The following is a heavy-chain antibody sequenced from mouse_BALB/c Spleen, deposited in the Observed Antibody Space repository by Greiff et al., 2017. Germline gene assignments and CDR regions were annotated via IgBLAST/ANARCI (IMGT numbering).Heavy chain of an antibody. Sequence: EVKVVESGGGLVKPGGSLKLSCAASGFTFSDYYMYWVRQTPEKRLEWVATISDGGSYTYYPDSVKGRFTISRDNAKNNLYLQMSSLKSEDTAMYYCAREGYGSSYEGAMDYWGQGTSVTVSS. V-gene: IGHV5-4*02. D-gene: IGHD1-1*01. CDR1: GFTFSDYY. CDR2: ISDGGSYT. J-gene: IGHJ4*01. CDR3: AREGYGSSYEGAMDY.